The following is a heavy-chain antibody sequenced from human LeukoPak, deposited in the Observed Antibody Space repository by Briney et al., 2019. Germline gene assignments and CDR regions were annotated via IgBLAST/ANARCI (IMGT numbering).Heavy chain of an antibody. CDR3: ANLAIVVVPAAMNNWLDP. CDR2: ISGSGGST. Sequence: GGSLRLPCAASGFTFSSYAMSWVRQAPGKGLEWVSAISGSGGSTYYADSVKGRFTISRDNSKNTLYLQMNSLRAEDTAVYYCANLAIVVVPAAMNNWLDPWGQGTLVTVSS. CDR1: GFTFSSYA. V-gene: IGHV3-23*01. J-gene: IGHJ5*02. D-gene: IGHD2-2*01.